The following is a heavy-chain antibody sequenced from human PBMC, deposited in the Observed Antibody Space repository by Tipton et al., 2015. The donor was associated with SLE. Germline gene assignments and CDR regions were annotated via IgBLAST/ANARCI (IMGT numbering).Heavy chain of an antibody. V-gene: IGHV3-48*01. D-gene: IGHD2-21*02. CDR2: ISHIDSTI. CDR1: GFTFSSYS. Sequence: GSLRLSCAASGFTFSSYSMNWVRQAPGKGLEWLSYISHIDSTIYYADSVKGRFTISRDNAKNSLYLHMNSLRAEDTAVYYCARGVTLNYWGQGTLVTVSS. J-gene: IGHJ4*02. CDR3: ARGVTLNY.